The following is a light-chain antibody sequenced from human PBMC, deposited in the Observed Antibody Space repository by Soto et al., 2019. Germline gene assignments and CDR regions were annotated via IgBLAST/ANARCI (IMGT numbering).Light chain of an antibody. Sequence: DMQMTQSPSSLSASVGDRVSITCRASQGSSNKVAWYQHKPGEAPKLLIYAASTLQSGVPSRFSGGGSGTDFPLTISSLQPEDVATYYCQKYNSAPTFAQGTRLEIK. V-gene: IGKV1-27*01. CDR2: AAS. CDR3: QKYNSAPT. J-gene: IGKJ5*01. CDR1: QGSSNK.